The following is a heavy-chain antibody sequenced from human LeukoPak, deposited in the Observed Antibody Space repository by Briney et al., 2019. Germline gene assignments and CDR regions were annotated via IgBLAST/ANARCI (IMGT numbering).Heavy chain of an antibody. J-gene: IGHJ6*03. D-gene: IGHD5/OR15-5a*01. CDR1: GGSISSYY. CDR3: ARETRLPRYYYYYMDV. V-gene: IGHV4-59*01. CDR2: IYYSGST. Sequence: KPSETLSLTCTVSGGSISSYYWSWIRQPPGKGLEWIAYIYYSGSTNYNHSLKSRVTISVDTSKNQFSLKLSSVTAADTAVYYCARETRLPRYYYYYMDVWGKGNTVTVSS.